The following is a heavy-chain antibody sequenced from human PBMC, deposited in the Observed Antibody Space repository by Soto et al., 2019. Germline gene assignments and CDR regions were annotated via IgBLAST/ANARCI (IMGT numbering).Heavy chain of an antibody. V-gene: IGHV4-39*01. Sequence: SETLSLTCTVSGGSISSSSYYWGWIRQPPGKGLEWIGSIYYSGSTYYNPSLKSRVTISVDTSKNQFSLKLSSVTAADTAVYYCARRYSGSTYYYYGMDVWGQGTTVTVPS. D-gene: IGHD1-26*01. CDR2: IYYSGST. J-gene: IGHJ6*02. CDR3: ARRYSGSTYYYYGMDV. CDR1: GGSISSSSYY.